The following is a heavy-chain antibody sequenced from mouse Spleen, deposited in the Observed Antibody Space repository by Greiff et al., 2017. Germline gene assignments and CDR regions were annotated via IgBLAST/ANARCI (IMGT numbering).Heavy chain of an antibody. CDR1: GFTFSSYA. CDR2: ISSGGSYT. V-gene: IGHV5-9-3*01. CDR3: ARRGLRAWFAY. D-gene: IGHD2-4*01. Sequence: EVQGVESGGGLVKPGGSLKLSCAASGFTFSSYAMSWVRQTPEKRLEWVATISSGGSYTYYPDSVKGRFTISRDNAKNTLYLQMSSLRSEDTAMYYCARRGLRAWFAYWGQGTLVTVSA. J-gene: IGHJ3*01.